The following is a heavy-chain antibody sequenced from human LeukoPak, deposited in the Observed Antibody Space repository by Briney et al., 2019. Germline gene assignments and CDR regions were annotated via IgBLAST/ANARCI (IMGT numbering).Heavy chain of an antibody. V-gene: IGHV3-23*01. CDR2: ISGSGGTT. CDR1: GFTFTRYG. CDR3: AKTYYYDTSGYYPPFDY. J-gene: IGHJ4*02. D-gene: IGHD3-22*01. Sequence: PGGSLRLSCAASGFTFTRYGMHWVRQPPGKGLEWVAGISGSGGTTYYADSVKGRFTISRDNSKNTLYLQMNSLRAEDTAVYYCAKTYYYDTSGYYPPFDYWGQGALVTVSS.